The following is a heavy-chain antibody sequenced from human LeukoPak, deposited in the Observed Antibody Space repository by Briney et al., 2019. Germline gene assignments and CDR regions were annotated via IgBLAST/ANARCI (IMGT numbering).Heavy chain of an antibody. CDR1: GFSFSTYS. CDR2: ISHDVSEK. V-gene: IGHV3-30*03. Sequence: PGGSLRLSCAASGFSFSTYSFSWVRQAPGKGLEWAAVISHDVSEKFYANPVKGRFTISRDNSKNTVYLQMNSLRPEDTAVYYCARGVYGSRSTSLADFWGQGTLVTVSS. CDR3: ARGVYGSRSTSLADF. J-gene: IGHJ4*02. D-gene: IGHD3-10*01.